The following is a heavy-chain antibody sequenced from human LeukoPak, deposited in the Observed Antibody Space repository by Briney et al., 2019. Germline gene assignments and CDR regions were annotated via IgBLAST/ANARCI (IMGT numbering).Heavy chain of an antibody. J-gene: IGHJ6*02. CDR2: INSDGSST. Sequence: QPRGSLRLSCAASGFTLSNYWMHWVRQAPGKGLVWVSRINSDGSSTSHADSVKGRFTISRDNAKSTLYLQMNSLRSEDTAVYYCARGPQRGAAANYYGMDVWGQGTTVTVSS. CDR3: ARGPQRGAAANYYGMDV. V-gene: IGHV3-74*01. CDR1: GFTLSNYW. D-gene: IGHD2-2*01.